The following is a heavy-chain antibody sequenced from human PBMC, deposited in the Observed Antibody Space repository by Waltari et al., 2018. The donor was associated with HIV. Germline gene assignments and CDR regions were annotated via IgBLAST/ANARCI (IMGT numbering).Heavy chain of an antibody. CDR3: ARGLDILTAHYHWYLDL. J-gene: IGHJ2*01. CDR1: GGSITRGTYY. D-gene: IGHD3-9*01. CDR2: GYISGST. V-gene: IGHV4-61*02. Sequence: QVQLQESGPGLVQPSQTLSLTCTVSGGSITRGTYYWSWIRQPAGKGLEWVGRGYISGSTNYNPSLRSRVTISVDTSKNQFSLKLTSVTAADTAVYYCARGLDILTAHYHWYLDLWGRGTLVTVSS.